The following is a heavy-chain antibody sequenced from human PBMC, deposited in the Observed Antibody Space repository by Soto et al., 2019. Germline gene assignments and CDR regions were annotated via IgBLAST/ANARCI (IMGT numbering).Heavy chain of an antibody. Sequence: ASVKVSCKASGYTFTSYGISWVRQAPGQGLERMGWISAYNGNTNYAQKLQGRVTMTTDTSTSTAYMELRSLRSDDTAVYYCARGLYSSSWSDFDYWGQGTLVTVSS. J-gene: IGHJ4*02. D-gene: IGHD6-13*01. V-gene: IGHV1-18*04. CDR1: GYTFTSYG. CDR3: ARGLYSSSWSDFDY. CDR2: ISAYNGNT.